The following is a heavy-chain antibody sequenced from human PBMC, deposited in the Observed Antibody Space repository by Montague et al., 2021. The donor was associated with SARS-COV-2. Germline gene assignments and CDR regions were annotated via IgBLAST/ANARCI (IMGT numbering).Heavy chain of an antibody. V-gene: IGHV3-30*04. CDR1: VFTFSSYA. CDR2: ISYDLSNK. D-gene: IGHD3-16*02. J-gene: IGHJ4*02. Sequence: SLRLSCAASVFTFSSYAIHWVRQAPGKGLEWVAVISYDLSNKYXXXSXXXRFTISRDNSKNTLYLQLNSLRAEDTAVYYCARDNYDYVWGSYRYIYWGQGTLVTVSS. CDR3: ARDNYDYVWGSYRYIY.